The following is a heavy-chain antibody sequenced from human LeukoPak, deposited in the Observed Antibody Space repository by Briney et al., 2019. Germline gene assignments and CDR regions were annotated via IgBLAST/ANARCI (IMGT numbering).Heavy chain of an antibody. J-gene: IGHJ4*02. CDR1: GFTFSSYA. V-gene: IGHV3-23*01. CDR3: AKDGYCTNGVCYRYSWDPTPFDY. Sequence: GRSLRLSCTASGFTFSSYAMSWVRQAPGKGLKWVSAISGSGTSTYYADSVKGRFTISRDNSKNTLYLQMNSLRAEDTAVYYCAKDGYCTNGVCYRYSWDPTPFDYWGQGTLVTVSS. D-gene: IGHD2-8*01. CDR2: ISGSGTST.